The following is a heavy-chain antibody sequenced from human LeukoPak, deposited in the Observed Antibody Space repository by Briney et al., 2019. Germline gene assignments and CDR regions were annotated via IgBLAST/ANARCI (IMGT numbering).Heavy chain of an antibody. Sequence: ASVKVSCKASGYTFTGYYMHWVRQAPGQGLEWMGWINPNSGGTNYAQKFQGRVTMTRDTSISTAYMELSRLRSDDTAVYYCARGQRIAAAGTPLSSWGQGTLVTVSS. J-gene: IGHJ4*02. CDR3: ARGQRIAAAGTPLSS. V-gene: IGHV1-2*02. CDR2: INPNSGGT. D-gene: IGHD6-13*01. CDR1: GYTFTGYY.